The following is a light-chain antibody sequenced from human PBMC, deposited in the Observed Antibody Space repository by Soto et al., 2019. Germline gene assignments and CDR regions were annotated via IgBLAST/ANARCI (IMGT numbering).Light chain of an antibody. CDR1: QSISSIY. J-gene: IGKJ1*01. CDR3: QQYGSSPWT. CDR2: GAS. Sequence: ETVLTQSPDTLSLSPGERATLSCRASQSISSIYLAWYHQKPGQAPRLLIYGASSRATGIPDRFSGSGSGTDFTLTIRRLEPEDSAVYYCQQYGSSPWTFGQGTKVEIK. V-gene: IGKV3-20*01.